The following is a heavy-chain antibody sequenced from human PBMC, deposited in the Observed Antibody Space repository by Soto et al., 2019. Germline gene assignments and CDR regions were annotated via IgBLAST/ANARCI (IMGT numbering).Heavy chain of an antibody. D-gene: IGHD6-13*01. CDR2: INHSGST. CDR3: ARGTNIAGPPQNWFDP. CDR1: GGSFSGYY. V-gene: IGHV4-34*01. J-gene: IGHJ5*02. Sequence: ETLSLTCAVYGGSFSGYYWSWIRQPPGKGLEWIGEINHSGSTNYNPSLKSRVTISVDTSKNQFSLKLSSVTAADTAVYYCARGTNIAGPPQNWFDPWGQGTLVTVSS.